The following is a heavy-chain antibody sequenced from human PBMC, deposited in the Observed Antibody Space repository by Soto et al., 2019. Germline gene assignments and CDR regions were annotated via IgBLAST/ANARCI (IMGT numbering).Heavy chain of an antibody. CDR3: AKVRGYSYGYPPGMYYYYGMDV. CDR2: ISGSGGST. V-gene: IGHV3-23*01. CDR1: VFTFSSYA. Sequence: GGSLRLSCAASVFTFSSYAMSWVRQAPGKGLEWVSAISGSGGSTYYADSVKGRFTISRDNSKNTLYLQMNSLRAEDTAVYYCAKVRGYSYGYPPGMYYYYGMDVWGQGTTVTVSS. J-gene: IGHJ6*02. D-gene: IGHD5-18*01.